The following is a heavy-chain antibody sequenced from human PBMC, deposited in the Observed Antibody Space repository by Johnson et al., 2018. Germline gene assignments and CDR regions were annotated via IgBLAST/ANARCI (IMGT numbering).Heavy chain of an antibody. CDR3: ARAVEAYYHACDI. V-gene: IGHV3-33*01. J-gene: IGHJ3*02. CDR1: GFTFSSYG. CDR2: IWFDGTEK. Sequence: QVQLVQSGGGVVQPGRSLRLSCAASGFTFSSYGMPWVRQAPGKGLEWVAVIWFDGTEKYYGDSVKGRLTISRDKTKNTLYLQMNSLRAEDTAVYYGARAVEAYYHACDIWGQGTMVTVSS. D-gene: IGHD3-10*01.